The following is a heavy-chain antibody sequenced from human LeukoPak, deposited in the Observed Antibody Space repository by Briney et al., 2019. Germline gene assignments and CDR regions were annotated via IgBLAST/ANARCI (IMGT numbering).Heavy chain of an antibody. Sequence: GESLKISCKGSGYSFTSYWIGWVRQMPGKGLEWMGIIYPGDSDTRYSPSFQGQVTISADKSISTAYLQWSSLKASDTAMYYCARDRWELLILDAFDIWGQGTMVTVSS. D-gene: IGHD2-15*01. CDR1: GYSFTSYW. CDR3: ARDRWELLILDAFDI. V-gene: IGHV5-51*01. CDR2: IYPGDSDT. J-gene: IGHJ3*02.